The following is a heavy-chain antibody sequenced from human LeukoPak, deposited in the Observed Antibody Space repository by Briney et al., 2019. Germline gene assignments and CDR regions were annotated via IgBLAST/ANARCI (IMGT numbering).Heavy chain of an antibody. CDR3: AKEVLLWFGEFYYFDY. CDR1: GFTFSSYW. Sequence: GGSLRLSCAASGFTFSSYWMSWVRQAPGKGLEWVANIKQDGSEKYYVDSVKGRFTISRDNSKNTLYLQMNSLRAEDTAVYYCAKEVLLWFGEFYYFDYWGQGTLVTVSS. D-gene: IGHD3-10*01. V-gene: IGHV3-7*03. J-gene: IGHJ4*02. CDR2: IKQDGSEK.